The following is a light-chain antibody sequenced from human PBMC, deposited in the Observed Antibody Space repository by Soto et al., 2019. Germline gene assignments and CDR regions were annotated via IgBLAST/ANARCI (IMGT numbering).Light chain of an antibody. Sequence: EIVLTQSPGTLSLSPGERATLSCRASQSVSSSYLAWYQQKPGQAPRLLIYGASSRATGIPDRFSVSGSGTDFTLTISTLEPEAIAVYYCQQYGSSPLTFGPGTKVDIK. CDR1: QSVSSSY. J-gene: IGKJ3*01. V-gene: IGKV3-20*01. CDR3: QQYGSSPLT. CDR2: GAS.